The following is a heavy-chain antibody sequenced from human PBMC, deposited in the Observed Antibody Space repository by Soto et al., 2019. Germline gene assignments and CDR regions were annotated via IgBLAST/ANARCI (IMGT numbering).Heavy chain of an antibody. D-gene: IGHD6-13*01. CDR1: GFTCSSYA. CDR2: ISYVGSNK. V-gene: IGHV3-30-3*01. CDR3: ARDPGYSRTNWFDP. Sequence: GGSLRLSCAASGFTCSSYAMHWVRQAPGKGLEWVAVISYVGSNKYYADSVKGRFTISRDNSKNTLYLQMNSLRAEDTAVYYCARDPGYSRTNWFDPWGQGTLVTVSS. J-gene: IGHJ5*02.